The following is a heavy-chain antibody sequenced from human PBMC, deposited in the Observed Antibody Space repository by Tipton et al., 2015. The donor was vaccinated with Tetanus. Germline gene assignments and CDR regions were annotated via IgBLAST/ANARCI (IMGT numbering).Heavy chain of an antibody. CDR2: ISAYNGNT. J-gene: IGHJ6*02. CDR1: GYTFTSYG. Sequence: QLVQSGAEVKKPGASVKVSCKASGYTFTSYGISWVRQAPGQGLEWMGWISAYNGNTNYAQKLQGRVTMTTDTSTSTAYMELRSLGSDDTAVYYCARASGYSYGILTYGMDVWGQGTTVTVSS. CDR3: ARASGYSYGILTYGMDV. V-gene: IGHV1-18*01. D-gene: IGHD5-18*01.